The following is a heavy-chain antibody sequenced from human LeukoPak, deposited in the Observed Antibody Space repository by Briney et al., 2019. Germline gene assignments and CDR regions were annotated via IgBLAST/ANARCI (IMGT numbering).Heavy chain of an antibody. CDR1: GFTVSSNY. CDR3: ARESPVGTFDY. D-gene: IGHD1-1*01. Sequence: GGSLRLSCAASGFTVSSNYMSWVRQAPGKGLEWVSVIYSGGRTYYADSLKGRFTISRDNSKNTLYLQMNSLRAEDTAVYYCARESPVGTFDYWGQGTLVTVSS. CDR2: IYSGGRT. V-gene: IGHV3-66*01. J-gene: IGHJ4*02.